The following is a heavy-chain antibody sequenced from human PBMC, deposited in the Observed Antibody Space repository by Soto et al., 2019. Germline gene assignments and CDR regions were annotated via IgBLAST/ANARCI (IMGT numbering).Heavy chain of an antibody. J-gene: IGHJ6*02. V-gene: IGHV3-73*01. Sequence: GGSLRLSCAASGFTFSVSAMHWVRQPSGKGLEWVGRIRSRAGNYATAYAASVKGRFTISRDDSKNTTYLQMNSLRAEDTAVYYCARDRIVVLRYFDWLPGRDYYYGMDVWGQGTTVTVSS. CDR3: ARDRIVVLRYFDWLPGRDYYYGMDV. CDR2: IRSRAGNYAT. CDR1: GFTFSVSA. D-gene: IGHD3-9*01.